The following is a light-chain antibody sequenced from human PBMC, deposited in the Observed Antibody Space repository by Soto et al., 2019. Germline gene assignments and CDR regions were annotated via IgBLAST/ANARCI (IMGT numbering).Light chain of an antibody. J-gene: IGLJ2*01. Sequence: QSVLTQPPSVSAAPGQKVTISCSGTSSNIGRNYVAWYQQLPGTAPKLLIYDNDKRPSGIPDRFSGSKSGTSATLGITGLQTGDEADYYCGTWDSSLSDAVVFGEGTQLT. V-gene: IGLV1-51*01. CDR3: GTWDSSLSDAVV. CDR1: SSNIGRNY. CDR2: DND.